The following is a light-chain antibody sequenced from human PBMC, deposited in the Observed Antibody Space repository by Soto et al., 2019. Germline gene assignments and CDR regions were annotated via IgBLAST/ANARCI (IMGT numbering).Light chain of an antibody. CDR3: SSYTSSSTYV. CDR1: SSDVGGYNY. J-gene: IGLJ1*01. Sequence: QSALTQPASVSGSRGQSITISCTGTSSDVGGYNYVSWYQQYPGKAPKLMIYDVSNRPSGVSNRFSGSKSGNTASLTISGLQAEDEADYYCSSYTSSSTYVFGTGTKVTVL. CDR2: DVS. V-gene: IGLV2-14*01.